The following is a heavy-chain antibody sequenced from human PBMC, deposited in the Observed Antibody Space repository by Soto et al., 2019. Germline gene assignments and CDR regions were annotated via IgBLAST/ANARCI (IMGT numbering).Heavy chain of an antibody. CDR2: ISGSGGST. J-gene: IGHJ4*02. Sequence: EVQLLESGGGLVQPGGSLRLSCAASGFTFSSYAMSWVRQAPGKGLEWVSAISGSGGSTYYADSVKGRFTISRDNAKNTLYLQMNRLRDEDKDVYYCAKESFYLVNSRPEGTFDYWGQGTLVTVSS. D-gene: IGHD1-7*01. CDR3: AKESFYLVNSRPEGTFDY. V-gene: IGHV3-23*01. CDR1: GFTFSSYA.